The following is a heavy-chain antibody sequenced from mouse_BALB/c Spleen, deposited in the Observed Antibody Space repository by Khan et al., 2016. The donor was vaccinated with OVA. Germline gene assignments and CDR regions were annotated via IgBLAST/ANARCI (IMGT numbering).Heavy chain of an antibody. V-gene: IGHV1-7*01. D-gene: IGHD1-1*02. CDR3: TRRVLSGIFTY. CDR2: IDPSTGYT. Sequence: QVQLQQSGADLAKPGASLEMSCKASGYTFATYWIHWVKQRPGQGLEWIGYIDPSTGYTEYNQKFKDKATLTADKSSSTAYMQLSSLTSEDSAVYYCTRRVLSGIFTYWGQGTLVTVSA. J-gene: IGHJ3*01. CDR1: GYTFATYW.